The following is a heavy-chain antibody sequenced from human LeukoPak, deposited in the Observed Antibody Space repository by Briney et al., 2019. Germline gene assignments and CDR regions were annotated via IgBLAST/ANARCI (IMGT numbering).Heavy chain of an antibody. Sequence: GGSLRLSCAASGFTFSSYSMNWVRQAPGKGLEWVSSISSSSYIYYADSVKGRFTISRDNAKNSLYLQMNSLRAEDTAVYYCARDRTDCSGGSCYSVGFDYWGQGTPVTVSS. J-gene: IGHJ4*02. CDR3: ARDRTDCSGGSCYSVGFDY. CDR2: ISSSSYI. D-gene: IGHD2-15*01. V-gene: IGHV3-21*01. CDR1: GFTFSSYS.